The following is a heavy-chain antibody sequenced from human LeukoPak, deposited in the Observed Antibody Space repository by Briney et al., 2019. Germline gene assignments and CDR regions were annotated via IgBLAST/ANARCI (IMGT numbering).Heavy chain of an antibody. J-gene: IGHJ6*02. Sequence: GASVKVSCKASGGTFRSYAISWVRQAPGQGLERMGGIIPISGTANYAQKFQGRVTITADESTSTAYMELSSLRSEDTAVYYCASLLTRSYYYYGMDVWGQGTTVTVSS. CDR2: IIPISGTA. V-gene: IGHV1-69*13. CDR1: GGTFRSYA. CDR3: ASLLTRSYYYYGMDV. D-gene: IGHD3-16*01.